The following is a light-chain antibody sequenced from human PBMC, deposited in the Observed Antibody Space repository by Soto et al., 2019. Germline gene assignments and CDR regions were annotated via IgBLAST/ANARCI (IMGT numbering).Light chain of an antibody. CDR2: LNSDGSH. J-gene: IGLJ1*01. CDR3: LTWDTGIQV. Sequence: QPVLTQAPSASASLGASVKVTCTLSSGHSRYAIAWHQQQPEKGPRYLMKLNSDGSHSKGDGIPDRFSGSSSGAERYLTISNLQSEDEADYYCLTWDTGIQVFGTGTKLTVL. CDR1: SGHSRYA. V-gene: IGLV4-69*01.